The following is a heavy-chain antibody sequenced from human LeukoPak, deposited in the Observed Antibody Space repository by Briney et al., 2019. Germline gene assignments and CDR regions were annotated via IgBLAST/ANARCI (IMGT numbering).Heavy chain of an antibody. J-gene: IGHJ4*02. V-gene: IGHV3-23*01. CDR2: ISGSGGST. Sequence: GGSLRLSCATSGFTFSNYAMSWVRQAPGKGLEWVSAISGSGGSTYYADSVKGRFTISRDNSKNTLYLQMNSLRAEDTAVYYCAKDPGYSSGWPVFDYWGQGTLVTVSS. CDR1: GFTFSNYA. D-gene: IGHD6-19*01. CDR3: AKDPGYSSGWPVFDY.